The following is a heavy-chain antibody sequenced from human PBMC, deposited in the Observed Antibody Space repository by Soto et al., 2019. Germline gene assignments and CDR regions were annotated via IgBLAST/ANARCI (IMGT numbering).Heavy chain of an antibody. V-gene: IGHV4-4*02. CDR2: IYHSGST. CDR3: ATFRIGATVTEYYGMDV. CDR1: GGSISSSNW. D-gene: IGHD4-4*01. Sequence: PSETLSLTCAVSGGSISSSNWWSWVRQPPGKGLEWIGEIYHSGSTNYNPSLKSRVTISVDKSKNQFSLKLSSVTAADTAVYYCATFRIGATVTEYYGMDVWGQGTTVTVSS. J-gene: IGHJ6*02.